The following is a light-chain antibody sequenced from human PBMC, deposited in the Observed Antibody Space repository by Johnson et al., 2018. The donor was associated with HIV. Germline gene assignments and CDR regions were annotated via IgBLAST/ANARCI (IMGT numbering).Light chain of an antibody. J-gene: IGLJ1*01. Sequence: QSVLTQPPSVSAAPGQKVTISCSGSSSNIGNNYVSWYQHLPGTAPKLLICDNNKRPSGIPDRFSASKSGTSATLGITGLQTGDEADYFCGTWDNSLNVYVFGTTTKVTVL. CDR2: DNN. V-gene: IGLV1-51*01. CDR3: GTWDNSLNVYV. CDR1: SSNIGNNY.